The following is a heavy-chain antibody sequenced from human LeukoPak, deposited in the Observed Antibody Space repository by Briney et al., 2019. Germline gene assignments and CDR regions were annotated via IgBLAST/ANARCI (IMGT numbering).Heavy chain of an antibody. D-gene: IGHD1-26*01. CDR1: GFTFSSYA. CDR2: ISGSGGST. V-gene: IGHV3-23*01. J-gene: IGHJ4*02. Sequence: PGGSLRLSCAASGFTFSSYAMSWVRQAPGKGLEWVSAISGSGGSTYYADSVKGRFTISRHNSKNTLYLQMNSLRAEDTAVYYCATHEKGSYYNRDSYYFDYWGQGTLVTVSS. CDR3: ATHEKGSYYNRDSYYFDY.